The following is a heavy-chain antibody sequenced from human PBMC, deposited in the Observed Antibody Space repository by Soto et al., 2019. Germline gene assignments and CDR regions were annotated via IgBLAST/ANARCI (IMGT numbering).Heavy chain of an antibody. CDR3: AAGEASSRNLAPYYLDF. CDR2: IHYSGTT. Sequence: SETLSLTCTVSGGSMRNYFWTWIRQPPVKGLEWIGYIHYSGTTSFFPSYNPSLRSRVTISEDTSKNQFSLKLLSVTTADTAVYFCAAGEASSRNLAPYYLDFWGQGTLVTVSS. D-gene: IGHD6-13*01. V-gene: IGHV4-59*01. CDR1: GGSMRNYF. J-gene: IGHJ4*02.